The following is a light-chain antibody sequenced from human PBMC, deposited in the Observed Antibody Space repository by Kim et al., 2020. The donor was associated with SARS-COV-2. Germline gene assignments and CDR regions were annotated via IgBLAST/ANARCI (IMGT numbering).Light chain of an antibody. Sequence: QSVTISCTGTSSDVGSYNRVSWYQQPPGTAPKLIIYEVSNRPSGVPARFSGSKSGNTASLTISGLQAEDEADYYCSSYTTSSTYVFGTGTKVTVL. J-gene: IGLJ1*01. CDR2: EVS. CDR1: SSDVGSYNR. V-gene: IGLV2-18*02. CDR3: SSYTTSSTYV.